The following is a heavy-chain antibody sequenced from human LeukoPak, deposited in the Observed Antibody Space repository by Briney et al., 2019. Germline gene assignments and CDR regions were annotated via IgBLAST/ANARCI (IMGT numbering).Heavy chain of an antibody. CDR2: IYSGGST. J-gene: IGHJ4*02. CDR3: ARHYWTNTDSGYDKGLDY. CDR1: GFTVSSDS. V-gene: IGHV3-53*01. D-gene: IGHD5-12*01. Sequence: GGSLRLSCTVSGFTVSSDSMSWVRQAPGKGLEWVSFIYSGGSTHYSDSVKGRFTISRDNSKNTLYLQMNSLRAEDTAVYYCARHYWTNTDSGYDKGLDYWGQGTLVTVSS.